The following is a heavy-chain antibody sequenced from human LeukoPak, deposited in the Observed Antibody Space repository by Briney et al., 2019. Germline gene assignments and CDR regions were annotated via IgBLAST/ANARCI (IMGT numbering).Heavy chain of an antibody. CDR3: ASRDIVVVPAAPRYYYYYMDV. V-gene: IGHV1-2*02. CDR2: INPNSGGT. CDR1: GYTFTGYY. D-gene: IGHD2-2*01. J-gene: IGHJ6*03. Sequence: GASVEVSCKASGYTFTGYYMHWVRQAPGQGLEWMGWINPNSGGTNYAQKFQGRVTMTRDTSISTAYMELSRLRSDDTAVYYCASRDIVVVPAAPRYYYYYMDVWGKGTTVTVSS.